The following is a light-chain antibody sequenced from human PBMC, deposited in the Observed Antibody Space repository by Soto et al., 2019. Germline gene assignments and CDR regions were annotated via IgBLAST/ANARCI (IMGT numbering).Light chain of an antibody. CDR2: QTS. J-gene: IGKJ1*01. CDR3: HQRQSWPRT. Sequence: EIVLPHSPAPLSSFPGDRVPLSGRPGQYIITKLAWYQNSPGQAPRLLILQTSIRAAGIPARFSASGSGTDFTLTISDVQPEDFALYYCHQRQSWPRTFGQGTKVDI. V-gene: IGKV3-11*01. CDR1: QYIITK.